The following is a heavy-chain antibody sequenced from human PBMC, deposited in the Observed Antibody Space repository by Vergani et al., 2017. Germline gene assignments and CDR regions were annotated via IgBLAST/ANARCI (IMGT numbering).Heavy chain of an antibody. Sequence: QITLKESGPTLVKPTQTLTLTCTFSGFSLNTRGVSVAWIRQPPGTALDWLALIYWNDDQHYSPSLNNRLTITKETSKNQLVLTMTNMDYVDTGTYYCVYRKTGCGTTGCFYPFYCYYCMDGRVKATTLADCS. V-gene: IGHV2-5*04. CDR3: VYRKTGCGTTGCFYPFYCYYCMDG. J-gene: IGHJ6*03. D-gene: IGHD1-7*01. CDR2: IYWNDDQ. CDR1: GFSLNTRGVS.